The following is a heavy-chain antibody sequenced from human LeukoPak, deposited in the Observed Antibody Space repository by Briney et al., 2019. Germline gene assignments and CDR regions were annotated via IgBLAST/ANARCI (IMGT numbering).Heavy chain of an antibody. CDR3: AKDELLEVTETPFDAFDI. Sequence: PGGSLRLSCAASGFTFSSYGMHWVRQAPGKGLEWVAFIRYDGSNKYYADSVKGRFTITRDNSKSTLYLQMNSLRAGDTAVYYCAKDELLEVTETPFDAFDIWGQGTMVTVSS. V-gene: IGHV3-30*02. CDR2: IRYDGSNK. J-gene: IGHJ3*02. D-gene: IGHD3-3*01. CDR1: GFTFSSYG.